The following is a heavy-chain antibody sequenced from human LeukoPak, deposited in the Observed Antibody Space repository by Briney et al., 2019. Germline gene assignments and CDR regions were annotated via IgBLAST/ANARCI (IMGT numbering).Heavy chain of an antibody. Sequence: ASVKVSCKASGGTFSSYAISWVRQAPGQGLEWMGGIIPIFGTANYAQKFQGRVTITTDESTSTAYMELSSVTAADTAVYYCARDSLLPNSSGYVDYWGQGILVTVSS. J-gene: IGHJ4*02. V-gene: IGHV1-69*05. CDR1: GGTFSSYA. CDR3: ARDSLLPNSSGYVDY. D-gene: IGHD3-22*01. CDR2: IIPIFGTA.